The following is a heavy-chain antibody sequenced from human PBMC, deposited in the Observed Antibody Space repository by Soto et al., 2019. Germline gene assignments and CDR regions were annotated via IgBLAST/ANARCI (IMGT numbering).Heavy chain of an antibody. D-gene: IGHD6-19*01. CDR3: AIDLAVGLVDY. CDR2: ISPYNGNT. V-gene: IGHV1-18*01. CDR1: GYTFTSYG. Sequence: QVQLVQSGAEVKKPGASVKVSCKASGYTFTSYGISWVRQAPGQGLEWMGWISPYNGNTIYAQKLQGRVTMTTDTFTSTAYMELRRLRSDDTAGSYCAIDLAVGLVDYWGQGTLVTVAS. J-gene: IGHJ4*02.